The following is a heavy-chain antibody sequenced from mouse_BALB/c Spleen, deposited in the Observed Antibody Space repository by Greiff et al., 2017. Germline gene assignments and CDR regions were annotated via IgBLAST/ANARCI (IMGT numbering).Heavy chain of an antibody. CDR2: IWSGGST. V-gene: IGHV2-2*02. D-gene: IGHD1-2*01. Sequence: QVQLQQSGPGLVQPSQSLSITCTVSGFSLTSYGVHWVRQSPGKGLEWLGVIWSGGSTDYNAAFISRLSISKDNSKSQVFFKMNSLQANDTAIYYCARRGPGYGYSYWYFDDWGEGTTVTVSS. CDR1: GFSLTSYG. J-gene: IGHJ1*01. CDR3: ARRGPGYGYSYWYFDD.